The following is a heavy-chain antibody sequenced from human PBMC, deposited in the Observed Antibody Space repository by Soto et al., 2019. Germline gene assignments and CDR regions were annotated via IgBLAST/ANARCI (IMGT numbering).Heavy chain of an antibody. CDR3: ARDVGKNY. D-gene: IGHD3-10*01. V-gene: IGHV4-4*07. Sequence: PSETLSLTCSVSGASVSSYYWSWFRQPVGNGLEWIGRIHSSGNLNYNPSLESRVTMSLDTSKNQFSLRLSSLTAADTALYLCARDVGKNYWGQGTRVTVSS. CDR1: GASVSSYY. CDR2: IHSSGNL. J-gene: IGHJ4*02.